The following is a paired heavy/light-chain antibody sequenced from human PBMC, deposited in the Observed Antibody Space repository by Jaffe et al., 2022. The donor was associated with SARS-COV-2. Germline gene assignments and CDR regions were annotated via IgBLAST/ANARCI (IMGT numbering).Heavy chain of an antibody. D-gene: IGHD5-18*01. J-gene: IGHJ4*02. Sequence: QLQLQESGPGLVKPSETLSLTCTVSGGSISSSSYYWGWIRQPPGKGLEWIGSIYYSGSTYYNPSLKSRVTISVDTSKNQFSLKLSSVTAADTAVYYCARHDTWIQLWGGIGVGHFDYWGQGTLVTVSS. CDR3: ARHDTWIQLWGGIGVGHFDY. V-gene: IGHV4-39*01. CDR2: IYYSGST. CDR1: GGSISSSSYY.
Light chain of an antibody. V-gene: IGLV2-14*01. J-gene: IGLJ2*01. Sequence: QSALTQPASVSGSPGQSITISCTGTSSDVGGYNYVSWYQQHPGKAPKLMIYEVSNRPSGVPDRFSGSKSGNTASLTISGLQAEDEADYYCSSYTSSSCVVFGGGTKLTVL. CDR2: EVS. CDR3: SSYTSSSCVV. CDR1: SSDVGGYNY.